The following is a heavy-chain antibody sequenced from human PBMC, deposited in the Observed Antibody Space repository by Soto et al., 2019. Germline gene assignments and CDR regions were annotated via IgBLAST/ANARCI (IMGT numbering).Heavy chain of an antibody. V-gene: IGHV1-8*01. CDR1: GYTFTSYD. J-gene: IGHJ6*03. CDR3: ARGATIYYDYIWGSVHYYMDV. Sequence: ASVKVSCKASGYTFTSYDINWVRQATGQGLEWMGWMNPNSGNTGYAQKFQGRVTMTRNTSISTAYMELSSLRSEDTALYYCARGATIYYDYIWGSVHYYMDVWGKGTTVTVSS. CDR2: MNPNSGNT. D-gene: IGHD3-16*01.